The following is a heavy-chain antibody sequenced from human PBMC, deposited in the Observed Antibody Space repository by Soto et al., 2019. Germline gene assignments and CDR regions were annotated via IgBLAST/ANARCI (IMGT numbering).Heavy chain of an antibody. CDR3: AREVARDAFDI. D-gene: IGHD5-12*01. CDR2: ISYDGSNK. Sequence: GESLKISCAASGFTFSSYAMHWVRQAPGKGLEWVAVISYDGSNKYYADSVKGRFTISRDNSKNTLYLQMNSLRAEDTAVYYCAREVARDAFDIWGQGTMVTVSS. CDR1: GFTFSSYA. V-gene: IGHV3-30-3*01. J-gene: IGHJ3*02.